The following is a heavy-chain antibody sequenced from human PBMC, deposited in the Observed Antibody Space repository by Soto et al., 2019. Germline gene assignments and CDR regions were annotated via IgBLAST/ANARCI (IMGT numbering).Heavy chain of an antibody. CDR2: ICGSDGST. V-gene: IGHV3-23*01. CDR3: ASPRYSGYDNFDY. Sequence: GGSLRLSCAASGFTFSTFAMSWVRQAPGKGLEWVSSICGSDGSTYHADSVKGRFTISRDNSKNTLYLHMNSLRAEDTAVYYCASPRYSGYDNFDYWGQGTLVTVSS. J-gene: IGHJ4*02. CDR1: GFTFSTFA. D-gene: IGHD5-12*01.